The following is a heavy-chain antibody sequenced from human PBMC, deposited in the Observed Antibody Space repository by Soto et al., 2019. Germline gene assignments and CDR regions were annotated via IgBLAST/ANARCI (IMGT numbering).Heavy chain of an antibody. CDR3: VRGRYCSGTTCKPYYYAMDV. D-gene: IGHD2-15*01. J-gene: IGHJ6*02. V-gene: IGHV1-69*12. CDR1: GGTFSKYA. CDR2: IIPVSGTA. Sequence: QVQLVQSGTEVKKPGSAVKVSCKASGGTFSKYAISWVRQAAGQGLEWMGGIIPVSGTAIYAQKFQGRVTITADEATSTTYMELSSLRSEDTAAFFCVRGRYCSGTTCKPYYYAMDVWGQGTTVAVSS.